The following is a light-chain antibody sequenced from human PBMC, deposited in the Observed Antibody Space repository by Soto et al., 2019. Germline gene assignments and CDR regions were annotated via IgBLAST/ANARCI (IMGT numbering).Light chain of an antibody. Sequence: ETVMTQSPATLSVSPGERATLSCRTSQTISNNLAWYQQRPGQAPRLIMFRTSTRATGVPARFSGSGSGTEFNLTISSLQSEDFAVYYCQQFQSSLRTFGQGTKVEV. CDR1: QTISNN. CDR3: QQFQSSLRT. CDR2: RTS. J-gene: IGKJ1*01. V-gene: IGKV3-15*01.